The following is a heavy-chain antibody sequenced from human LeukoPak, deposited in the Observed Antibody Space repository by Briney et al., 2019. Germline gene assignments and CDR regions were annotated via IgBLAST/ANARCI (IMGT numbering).Heavy chain of an antibody. D-gene: IGHD5-18*01. CDR1: GGSISSYY. Sequence: SETLSLTCTVSGGSISSYYWSWIRQPPGKGLEWIGYIYYSGSTNYNPSLKSRVTISVDTSKNQFSLKLSSVTAADTAVYYCAREGTAMASLDYWGQGTLVTVSS. CDR3: AREGTAMASLDY. V-gene: IGHV4-59*01. CDR2: IYYSGST. J-gene: IGHJ4*02.